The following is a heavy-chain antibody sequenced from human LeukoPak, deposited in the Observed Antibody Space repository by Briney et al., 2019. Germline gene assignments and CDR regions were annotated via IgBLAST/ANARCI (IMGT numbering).Heavy chain of an antibody. Sequence: GASVKVSCKASGYTFTGYYMHWVRQAPGQGLEWMGWINPNSGGTNYAQKFQGRVTMTRDTSISKAYMELSRLRSDDTAVYYCARAGHLRFLEWPWDYWGQGTLVTVSS. D-gene: IGHD3-3*01. V-gene: IGHV1-2*02. CDR1: GYTFTGYY. J-gene: IGHJ4*02. CDR3: ARAGHLRFLEWPWDY. CDR2: INPNSGGT.